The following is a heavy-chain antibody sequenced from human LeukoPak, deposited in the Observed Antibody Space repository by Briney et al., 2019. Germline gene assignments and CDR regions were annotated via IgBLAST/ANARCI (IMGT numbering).Heavy chain of an antibody. CDR3: ARDYLVSGSHNWFDP. CDR1: GCTFHSYW. Sequence: GGSLTLSCAASGCTFHSYWMHRVRQPPGKGLVWVSRINSDGSRTSYADSVKGRFTISRGNSKSTLYLQMNSLRAEDTAVYYCARDYLVSGSHNWFDPWGQGTLVTVSS. CDR2: INSDGSRT. D-gene: IGHD2-15*01. J-gene: IGHJ5*02. V-gene: IGHV3-74*01.